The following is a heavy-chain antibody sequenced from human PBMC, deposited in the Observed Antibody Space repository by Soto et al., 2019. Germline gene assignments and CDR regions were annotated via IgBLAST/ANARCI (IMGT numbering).Heavy chain of an antibody. J-gene: IGHJ4*02. CDR1: GYTITRDR. V-gene: IGHV1-18*01. CDR2: ISAYNGNT. D-gene: IGHD5-12*01. CDR3: ARDGDELTDIVATNDY. Sequence: GAPVKVSRKDFGYTITRDRISRGIKAPGQGLEWMGWISAYNGNTNYAQKLQGRVTMTTDTSTSTAYMELRSLRSDDTAVCYCARDGDELTDIVATNDYWGQGTLVTVSS.